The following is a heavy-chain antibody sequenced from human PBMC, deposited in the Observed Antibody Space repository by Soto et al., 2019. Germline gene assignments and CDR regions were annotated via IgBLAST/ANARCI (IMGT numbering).Heavy chain of an antibody. V-gene: IGHV5-51*01. J-gene: IGHJ5*02. D-gene: IGHD2-15*01. CDR3: VRHGRSGGSSYSGWFDP. CDR1: GYTFANYW. CDR2: IYPIESDA. Sequence: PGESLKIYCEASGYTFANYWIGWVRQMPGKGLELMGIIYPIESDARYSPSFPGKVIISADKSINTAYLQLSSLRASDTAIYYCVRHGRSGGSSYSGWFDPWGQGTLVTVSS.